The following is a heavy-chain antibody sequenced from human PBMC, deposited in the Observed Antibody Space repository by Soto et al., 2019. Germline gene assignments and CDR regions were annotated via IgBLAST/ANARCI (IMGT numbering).Heavy chain of an antibody. CDR2: IYPGDSDA. CDR1: GYSFTSYW. J-gene: IGHJ6*02. D-gene: IGHD3-9*01. CDR3: ARGDYDILTGDFKSYYSMDV. Sequence: GEALKISCKGSGYSFTSYWIGWVRQMPGKGLEWMGIIYPGDSDARYSPSFQGQVTISADKSIRTAYLQWSSLKASDTAIYYCARGDYDILTGDFKSYYSMDVWGQGTTDTVSS. V-gene: IGHV5-51*01.